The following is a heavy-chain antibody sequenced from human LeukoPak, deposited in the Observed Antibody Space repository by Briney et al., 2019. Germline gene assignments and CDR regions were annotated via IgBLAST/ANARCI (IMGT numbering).Heavy chain of an antibody. CDR3: ARFSSSWNFDY. D-gene: IGHD6-13*01. V-gene: IGHV4-59*08. CDR2: IYYSGST. Sequence: SETLSLTCTVSGGSISSYYWSWIRQPPGKGLEWIGYIYYSGSTNYNPSLKSRVTISVDTSKNQFSLKLSSVTAADTAVYYCARFSSSWNFDYWGQGTLVTVSS. CDR1: GGSISSYY. J-gene: IGHJ4*02.